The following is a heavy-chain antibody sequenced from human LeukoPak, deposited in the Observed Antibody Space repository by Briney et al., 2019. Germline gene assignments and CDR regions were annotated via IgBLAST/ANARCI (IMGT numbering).Heavy chain of an antibody. D-gene: IGHD3-3*01. Sequence: SETLSLTCTVSGGSICSYYWSWIRQPPGKGLEWIGYIYYSGSTNYNPSLKSRVTISVDTSKNQFSLKLSSVTAADTAVYYCVRFSYDNGFDPWGQGTLVTVSS. CDR3: VRFSYDNGFDP. V-gene: IGHV4-59*08. CDR1: GGSICSYY. J-gene: IGHJ5*02. CDR2: IYYSGST.